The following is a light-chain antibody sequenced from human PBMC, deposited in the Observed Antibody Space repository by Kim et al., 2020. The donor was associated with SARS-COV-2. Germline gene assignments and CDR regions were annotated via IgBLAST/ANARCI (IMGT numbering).Light chain of an antibody. V-gene: IGLV3-1*01. J-gene: IGLJ1*01. CDR3: QAWDSNTHNYV. Sequence: SYELTQPPSVSVSPGQTASITCSGYKLGDKYVSWYHQKSGQSPVVVIFQDSQRPSGIPERFSGSNSGNTATLTISGTQPMDEADYYCQAWDSNTHNYVLGTGTKVTVL. CDR2: QDS. CDR1: KLGDKY.